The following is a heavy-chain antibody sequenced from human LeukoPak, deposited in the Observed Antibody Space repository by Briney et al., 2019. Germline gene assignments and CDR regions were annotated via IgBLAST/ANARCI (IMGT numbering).Heavy chain of an antibody. CDR3: AKAAYYDL. Sequence: GGSLRLSCAASGFTFSNAWMSWVHQAPGKGLEWVSTISDNGGSTYYPDSVKGRFTISRDNSKNTLYLQMNSLRAEDTAVYYCAKAAYYDLWGQGTLVTVSS. J-gene: IGHJ4*02. D-gene: IGHD3-22*01. CDR2: ISDNGGST. CDR1: GFTFSNAW. V-gene: IGHV3-23*01.